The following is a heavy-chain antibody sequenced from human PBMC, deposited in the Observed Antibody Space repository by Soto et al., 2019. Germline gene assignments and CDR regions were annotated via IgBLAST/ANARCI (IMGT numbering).Heavy chain of an antibody. J-gene: IGHJ6*02. V-gene: IGHV1-69*12. CDR1: GGTFSSYA. CDR3: GTNTGIDSYYHGMDV. CDR2: IIPIFGTA. Sequence: VQLVQSGAEVKKPGSSVKFSCQASGGTFSSYAISWVRQAPGQGLEWMGGIIPIFGTANYAQKFQGRVTITADESTSTAYMERSSLRSEDTAVYYCGTNTGIDSYYHGMDVWGQGTTVTVSS. D-gene: IGHD5-18*01.